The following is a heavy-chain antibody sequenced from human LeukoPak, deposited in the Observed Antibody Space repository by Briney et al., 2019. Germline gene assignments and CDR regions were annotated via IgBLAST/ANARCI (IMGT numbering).Heavy chain of an antibody. V-gene: IGHV4-30-4*01. CDR3: ARLPAGSGSLSYFDY. D-gene: IGHD3-10*01. CDR2: IYYSGST. J-gene: IGHJ4*02. CDR1: GGSISSGDYY. Sequence: SETLSLTCTVSGGSISSGDYYWSWIRQPPGKGLEWIGYIYYSGSTYYNPSLKSRVTISVDTSKNQFSLKLSSVTAADTAVCYCARLPAGSGSLSYFDYWGQGTLATVSS.